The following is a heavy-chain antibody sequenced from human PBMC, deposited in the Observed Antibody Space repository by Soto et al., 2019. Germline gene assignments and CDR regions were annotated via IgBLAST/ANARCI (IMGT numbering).Heavy chain of an antibody. Sequence: EVQLLESGGGLVQPGGSLRLSCAASGFTLSRYAMSWVRQAPGKGLEWVSAISGSGGSTYYADSVKGRFTISRDNSKKTLYLQMNSLRAEDTAVYYCAKEAGYSSSWYHYWGQGTLVTVSS. J-gene: IGHJ4*02. CDR3: AKEAGYSSSWYHY. CDR1: GFTLSRYA. CDR2: ISGSGGST. D-gene: IGHD6-13*01. V-gene: IGHV3-23*01.